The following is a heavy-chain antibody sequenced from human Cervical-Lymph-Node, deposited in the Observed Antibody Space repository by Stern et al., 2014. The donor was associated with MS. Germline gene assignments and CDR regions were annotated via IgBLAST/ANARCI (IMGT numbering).Heavy chain of an antibody. D-gene: IGHD2-15*01. CDR3: ARGALYPPQPDY. Sequence: QVQLVESGAEMREPGASVKVSCKASGFTFTAYYLHWVRQAPGQGLEWMGRLNLDSGDTKVTQKSEGRLSLTWDTSINTAYMELSRLRSDDTAVYYCARGALYPPQPDYCGQGTLVTVSS. CDR2: LNLDSGDT. CDR1: GFTFTAYY. J-gene: IGHJ4*02. V-gene: IGHV1-2*06.